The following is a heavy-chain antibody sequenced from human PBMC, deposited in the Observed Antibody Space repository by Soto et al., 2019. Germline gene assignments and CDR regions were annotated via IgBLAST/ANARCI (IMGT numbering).Heavy chain of an antibody. J-gene: IGHJ6*03. Sequence: SETLSLTCAVYGGSFSGYYWSWIRQPPGKGLEWIGYINHSGSTNYNPSLKSRVTISVDTSKNQFSLRLSSVTAADTAVYYCARGLDYSNHYYMDVWGKGTTVTVSS. CDR3: ARGLDYSNHYYMDV. D-gene: IGHD4-4*01. V-gene: IGHV4-34*01. CDR1: GGSFSGYY. CDR2: INHSGST.